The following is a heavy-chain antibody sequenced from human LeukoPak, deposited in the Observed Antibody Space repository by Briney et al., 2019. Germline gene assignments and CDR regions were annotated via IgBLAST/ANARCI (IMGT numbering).Heavy chain of an antibody. CDR2: IYPGDSDT. CDR3: ARRYTESPGNWFDP. D-gene: IGHD2-2*02. Sequence: GESLKISGKACGYGFTSYCIGWGRQMPGKGLEWMGSIYPGDSDTRYSPSFQGQVTISADKSINTAYLQWSSLKASDTAIYYCARRYTESPGNWFDPWGQGTLVTVSS. V-gene: IGHV5-51*01. J-gene: IGHJ5*02. CDR1: GYGFTSYC.